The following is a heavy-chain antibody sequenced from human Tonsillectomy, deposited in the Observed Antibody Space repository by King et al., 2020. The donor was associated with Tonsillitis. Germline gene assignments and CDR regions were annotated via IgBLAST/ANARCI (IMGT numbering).Heavy chain of an antibody. CDR3: ARVQPSGGNPLDY. V-gene: IGHV4-38-2*02. CDR1: GYFISSGHY. CDR2: IFHSGRP. D-gene: IGHD4-23*01. Sequence: LQLQESGPGLVKASETLSLTCTVSGYFISSGHYWGWNRQPPGKGLEWIGSIFHSGRPYYNPSLKSRVTISVDTSKNQYSLKLSSVTAADTAVYYCARVQPSGGNPLDYWGQGTLFTVSS. J-gene: IGHJ4*02.